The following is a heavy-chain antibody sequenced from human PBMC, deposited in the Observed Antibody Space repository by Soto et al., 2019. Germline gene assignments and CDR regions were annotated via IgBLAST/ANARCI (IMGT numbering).Heavy chain of an antibody. CDR2: IYYSGST. CDR1: GGSISRYY. V-gene: IGHV4-59*01. Sequence: SETLSLTCTVSGGSISRYYWSWIRQPPGKGLGWIGYIYYSGSTNYNPSLKSRVTIPVDTSKHQFSLKLSSVPAADTAGYYWASDWSGYDLIGGWWFDPWGQGTLVTVSS. D-gene: IGHD5-12*01. CDR3: ASDWSGYDLIGGWWFDP. J-gene: IGHJ5*02.